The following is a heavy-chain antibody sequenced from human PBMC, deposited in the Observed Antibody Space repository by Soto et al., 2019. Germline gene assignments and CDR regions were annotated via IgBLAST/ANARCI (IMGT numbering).Heavy chain of an antibody. D-gene: IGHD5-12*01. CDR2: IIPIFGTA. Sequence: QVQLVQSGAEVKKPGSSVKVSCKASGGTFSSYAISWVRQAPGQGLEWMGGIIPIFGTANYAQKFQGRVTSTADESTSTAYMELSSLRSEDTAVYYCARGGLEAVTHLGWFDPWGQGTLVTVSS. J-gene: IGHJ5*02. CDR3: ARGGLEAVTHLGWFDP. V-gene: IGHV1-69*12. CDR1: GGTFSSYA.